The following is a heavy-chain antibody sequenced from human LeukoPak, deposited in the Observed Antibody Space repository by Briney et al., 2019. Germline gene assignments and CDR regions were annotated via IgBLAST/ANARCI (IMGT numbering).Heavy chain of an antibody. Sequence: GGSLRLSCAASGFTFSSYAMSWVRQAPGKGLEWVSAISGSGGTTYFADSVKGRFIISRDNSKNTLYLQMNSLRAEDTAVYYCAKENNFYDFDYLDQWGKGTLVTVSS. D-gene: IGHD3-16*01. CDR1: GFTFSSYA. CDR3: AKENNFYDFDYLDQ. CDR2: ISGSGGTT. J-gene: IGHJ4*02. V-gene: IGHV3-23*01.